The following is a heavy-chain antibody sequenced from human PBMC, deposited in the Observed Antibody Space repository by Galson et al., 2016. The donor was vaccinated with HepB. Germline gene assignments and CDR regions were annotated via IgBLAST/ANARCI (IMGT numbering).Heavy chain of an antibody. CDR3: TRSVFSGYGLWAWGPKSKDYYYGMDV. V-gene: IGHV3-7*01. CDR2: IKQDGSEK. CDR1: GFSFSKYS. J-gene: IGHJ6*02. D-gene: IGHD5-12*01. Sequence: SLRLSCAASGFSFSKYSLTWVRQAPGKGLEWVANIKQDGSEKYYVESVKGRFTIFRDNAKKSLYLQMNSLRADDTAVYYCTRSVFSGYGLWAWGPKSKDYYYGMDVWGQGTTVTVSS.